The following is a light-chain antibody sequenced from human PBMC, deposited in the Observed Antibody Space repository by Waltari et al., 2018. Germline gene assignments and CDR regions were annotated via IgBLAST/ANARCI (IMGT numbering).Light chain of an antibody. CDR2: AAS. Sequence: VVLTQSPATLSLSPRDRAAVPCRARKNICNYLAWYQQKPGQAPRLLIQAASSGATGVPARFSGSASATDSTITISSLAPEDFAVYYCQNRRNWPLLTFGGGTKVEIK. V-gene: IGKV3-11*01. CDR1: KNICNY. CDR3: QNRRNWPLLT. J-gene: IGKJ4*01.